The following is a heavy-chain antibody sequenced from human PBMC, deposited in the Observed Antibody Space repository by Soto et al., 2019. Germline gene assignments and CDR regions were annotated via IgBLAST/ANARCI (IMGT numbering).Heavy chain of an antibody. CDR2: ISSSSSTI. V-gene: IGHV3-48*01. D-gene: IGHD3-9*01. CDR3: ARENYYDILTGLDY. CDR1: GFTFSSYS. J-gene: IGHJ4*02. Sequence: PGGSLRLSCAASGFTFSSYSMNWVRQAPGKGLEWVSYISSSSSTIYYADSVKGRFTISRDNAKNSLYLQMNSLRAEDTAVYYCARENYYDILTGLDYWGQGTLVTVSS.